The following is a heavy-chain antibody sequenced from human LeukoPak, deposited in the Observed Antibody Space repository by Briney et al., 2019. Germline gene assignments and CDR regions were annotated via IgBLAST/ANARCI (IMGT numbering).Heavy chain of an antibody. CDR1: GFTFSNYW. J-gene: IGHJ4*02. V-gene: IGHV3-74*01. CDR3: ARDLISGSGSRDY. CDR2: IRGGGNDR. Sequence: PGGSLRLSCAASGFTFSNYWMHWVRQAPGKGLVWVSRIRGGGNDRHYADSVKGRFTVSRDNAKNTLYLQMNNLRPEDTAVYYCARDLISGSGSRDYWGQGALVTVSS. D-gene: IGHD3-10*01.